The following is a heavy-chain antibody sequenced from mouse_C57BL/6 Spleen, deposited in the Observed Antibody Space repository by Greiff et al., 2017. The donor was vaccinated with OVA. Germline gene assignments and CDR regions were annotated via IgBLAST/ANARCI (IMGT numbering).Heavy chain of an antibody. CDR3: ARDYGSSSYYALDY. CDR1: GYTFTDYY. V-gene: IGHV1-77*01. J-gene: IGHJ4*01. CDR2: IGPGSGST. Sequence: LEESGAELVKPGASVKISCKASGYTFTDYYINWVKQRPGQGLEWIGKIGPGSGSTYYDEKFKGKATLTADKSSSTAYMQLSSLTSEDSAVYFCARDYGSSSYYALDYWGQGTSVTVSS. D-gene: IGHD1-1*01.